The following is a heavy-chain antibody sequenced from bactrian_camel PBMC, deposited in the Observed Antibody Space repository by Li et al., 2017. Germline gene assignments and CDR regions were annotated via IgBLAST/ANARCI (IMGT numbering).Heavy chain of an antibody. CDR1: GYNYGSYC. CDR2: LNGDFTT. Sequence: VQLVESRGGSVQAGGSLRLSCVVGGYNYGSYCMGWFRQAPGKEREAVAALNGDFTTYYTDDVKGRFILSQDDSKNTIFLQMNNLKPEDTARYYCNGRFGTDDSLYDYWGQGTQVTVS. D-gene: IGHD1*01. J-gene: IGHJ4*01. V-gene: IGHV3S53*01. CDR3: NGRFGTDDSLYDY.